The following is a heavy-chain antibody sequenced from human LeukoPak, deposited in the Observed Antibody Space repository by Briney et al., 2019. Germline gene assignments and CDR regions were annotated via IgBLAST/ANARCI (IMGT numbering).Heavy chain of an antibody. J-gene: IGHJ4*02. V-gene: IGHV3-48*01. CDR2: ISSSSSTI. CDR1: GFTFSSYS. CDR3: ARDRAGLHFDY. Sequence: PGGSLRLSCAASGFTFSSYSMNWVRQAPGKGLEWVSYISSSSSTIYYADSVKGRFTISRDNAKNSLYLQMNSLRAEDTAVYYCARDRAGLHFDYWGQGTLVTVSS. D-gene: IGHD3/OR15-3a*01.